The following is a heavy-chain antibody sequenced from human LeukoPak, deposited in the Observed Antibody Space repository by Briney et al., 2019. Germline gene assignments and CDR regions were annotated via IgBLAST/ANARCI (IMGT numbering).Heavy chain of an antibody. V-gene: IGHV1-18*01. CDR3: ARDLESPGELKYYYYMDV. Sequence: GASVKVSCKASGYTFTNYGISWVRQAPGQGLEWMGWISANNGNINYAQKLQGRVTMTTDTSTSTAYMELRSLTSDDTAVYYCARDLESPGELKYYYYMDVWGKGTTVTVSS. CDR1: GYTFTNYG. J-gene: IGHJ6*03. D-gene: IGHD3-10*01. CDR2: ISANNGNI.